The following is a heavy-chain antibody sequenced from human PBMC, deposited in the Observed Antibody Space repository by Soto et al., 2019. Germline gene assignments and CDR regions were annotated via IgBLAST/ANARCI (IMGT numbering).Heavy chain of an antibody. CDR3: ARGAHGSGYAVY. Sequence: QVQLVQSGTEVKKPGASVKVSCKASGYTFTTYGINWVRQAPGQGLEWMGWISGYNGNTNYPQKLQGRVTMTTDTSRSTAYMELRSLRFEDTAVYYCARGAHGSGYAVYWGQGTLVTVSS. D-gene: IGHD3-3*01. CDR2: ISGYNGNT. CDR1: GYTFTTYG. V-gene: IGHV1-18*01. J-gene: IGHJ4*02.